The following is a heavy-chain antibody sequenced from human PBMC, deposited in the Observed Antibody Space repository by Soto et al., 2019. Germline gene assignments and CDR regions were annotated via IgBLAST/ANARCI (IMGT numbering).Heavy chain of an antibody. V-gene: IGHV3-33*01. D-gene: IGHD3-10*01. Sequence: QVQLVESGGGVVQPGRSLRLSCTASGFTFSSYGMHWVRQAPGKGLEWVAVIWYDGSDKYYADSVKGRFTISRDNSKNTLYLQMNSLRAEDTAVYFCAGQGGTGFPNDYWGQGTRVTVSS. CDR3: AGQGGTGFPNDY. CDR2: IWYDGSDK. J-gene: IGHJ4*02. CDR1: GFTFSSYG.